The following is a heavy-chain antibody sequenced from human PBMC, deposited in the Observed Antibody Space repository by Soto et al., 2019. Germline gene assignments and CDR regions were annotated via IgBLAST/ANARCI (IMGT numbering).Heavy chain of an antibody. CDR2: IYYSGST. J-gene: IGHJ5*02. CDR1: GGSLTSDGYY. D-gene: IGHD2-8*01. CDR3: ARGGVCTNGVCYLFDP. Sequence: PSETLSLTCTVSGGSLTSDGYYWSWIRQLPGKGLEWIGYIYYSGSTNYNPSLKSRVTISVDTSKNQFSLKLSSVTAADTAVYYCARGGVCTNGVCYLFDPWGQGTLVTVSS. V-gene: IGHV4-61*08.